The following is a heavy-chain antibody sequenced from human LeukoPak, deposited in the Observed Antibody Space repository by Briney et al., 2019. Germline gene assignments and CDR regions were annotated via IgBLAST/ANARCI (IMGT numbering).Heavy chain of an antibody. D-gene: IGHD3-10*01. CDR2: IYHSGST. Sequence: PSETLSLTCTVSGYSISSGYYWGWIRQPPGKGLEWIGSIYHSGSTYYNLSLKSRVTISVDTSKNQFSLKLSSVTAADTAVYYCARSGGSAVGVYYFDYWGQGTLVTVSS. V-gene: IGHV4-38-2*02. CDR3: ARSGGSAVGVYYFDY. CDR1: GYSISSGYY. J-gene: IGHJ4*02.